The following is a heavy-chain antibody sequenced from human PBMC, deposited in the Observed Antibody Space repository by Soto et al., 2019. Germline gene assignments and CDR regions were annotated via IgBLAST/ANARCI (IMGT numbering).Heavy chain of an antibody. D-gene: IGHD3-10*01. Sequence: SETLSLTCNVSGGSIRSYYWNWIRQPPGKTLEWIGDVYYSGSANYNPSLKSRVTISVDMSRNQFSLKLNSVTAADTAVYYCARGSMVRGPTPFDYWGQGTLVTVSS. CDR3: ARGSMVRGPTPFDY. CDR1: GGSIRSYY. J-gene: IGHJ4*02. V-gene: IGHV4-59*01. CDR2: VYYSGSA.